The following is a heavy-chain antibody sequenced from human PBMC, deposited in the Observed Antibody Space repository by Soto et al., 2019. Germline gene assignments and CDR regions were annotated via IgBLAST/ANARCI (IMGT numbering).Heavy chain of an antibody. D-gene: IGHD2-21*02. J-gene: IGHJ4*02. CDR1: GFTFSSFG. V-gene: IGHV3-30*18. Sequence: QVQLVESGGGVVQPGRSLRLSCGASGFTFSSFGMHWVRQAPGKGLEWVADISSDGRNQFYADSVKGRFTISRDNSKNTLYLQMNSLSPQDTAVYYCAKRGTDCHKSLPSWGQGTLVTVSS. CDR2: ISSDGRNQ. CDR3: AKRGTDCHKSLPS.